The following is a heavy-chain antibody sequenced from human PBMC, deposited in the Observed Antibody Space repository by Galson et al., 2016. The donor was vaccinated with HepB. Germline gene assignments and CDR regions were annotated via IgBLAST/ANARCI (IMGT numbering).Heavy chain of an antibody. CDR2: ITSHSDRI. Sequence: SLRLPCAASGLTFSSYEMTWVRQAPGKGLEWLSYITSHSDRIYYADSAKGRFTISRDNGKNSLFLQMNSLRVEDTAIYYCARESYNRFDPWGQGTLVTVSS. V-gene: IGHV3-48*03. J-gene: IGHJ5*02. CDR1: GLTFSSYE. CDR3: ARESYNRFDP.